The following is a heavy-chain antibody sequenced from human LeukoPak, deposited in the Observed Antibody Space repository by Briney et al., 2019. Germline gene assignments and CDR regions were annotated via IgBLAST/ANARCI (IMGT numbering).Heavy chain of an antibody. D-gene: IGHD3-9*01. J-gene: IGHJ3*01. Sequence: GGSLRLSCAGSGFTFSGYSLNWVRQAPGKGPEWVSSITSSGSSMYYGDSVKGRFTISRDNAESSVYLQMNRLRVDDTGLYYCTRDIDDVLTGDDAFDVWGQGTVVTVSS. CDR1: GFTFSGYS. V-gene: IGHV3-21*03. CDR2: ITSSGSSM. CDR3: TRDIDDVLTGDDAFDV.